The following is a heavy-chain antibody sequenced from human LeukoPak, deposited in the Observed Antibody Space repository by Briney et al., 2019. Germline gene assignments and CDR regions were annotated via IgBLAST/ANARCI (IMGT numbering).Heavy chain of an antibody. CDR3: AKDSEQWLVGGWFDP. D-gene: IGHD6-19*01. CDR2: IWYDGSNK. J-gene: IGHJ5*02. V-gene: IGHV3-33*06. Sequence: GGSLRLSCAASGFIFSSYGMHWVRQAPGKGLEWVAVIWYDGSNKYYADSVKGRFTISRDNSKNTLYLQMNSLRDEDTAVYYCAKDSEQWLVGGWFDPWGQGTLVTVSS. CDR1: GFIFSSYG.